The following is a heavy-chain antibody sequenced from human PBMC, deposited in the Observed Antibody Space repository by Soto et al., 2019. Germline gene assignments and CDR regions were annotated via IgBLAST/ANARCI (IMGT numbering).Heavy chain of an antibody. V-gene: IGHV4-34*01. D-gene: IGHD3-10*01. CDR2: INHSGST. J-gene: IGHJ6*02. Sequence: WIRQPPGKGLEWIGEINHSGSTNYNPSLKSRVTISVDTSKNQVSLKLSSVTAADTAVYYCARVSGIYYYGMDVWGQGTTVS. CDR3: ARVSGIYYYGMDV.